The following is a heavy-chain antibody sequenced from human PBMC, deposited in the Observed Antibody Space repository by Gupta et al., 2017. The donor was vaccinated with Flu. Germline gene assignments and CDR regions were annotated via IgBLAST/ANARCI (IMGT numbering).Heavy chain of an antibody. V-gene: IGHV3-30*18. CDR1: GFTLSTYG. D-gene: IGHD6-6*01. CDR3: AKDLEASFNYYYYMDV. CDR2: ISYDERIK. J-gene: IGHJ6*03. Sequence: QVQLVESGGGVVQPGRSLRLYCAVSGFTLSTYGMHWVRQAPGEGLEWVALISYDERIKYYADSVKGRFAISRDTSKNTLYLQMNNLRPDDTAVYYCAKDLEASFNYYYYMDVWGKGTTVTVSS.